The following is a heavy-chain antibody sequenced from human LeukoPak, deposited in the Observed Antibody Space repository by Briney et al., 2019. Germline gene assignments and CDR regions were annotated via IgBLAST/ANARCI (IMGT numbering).Heavy chain of an antibody. Sequence: ASVTVSFKSSGYTFTYYYMHWVHQAPGKGLAWMGRVDPEDGETIYAEKFQGRVTITADTSTDTAYMELSSLRSEDTAVYYCATRNHYYYYMDVWGKGTTVTVSS. J-gene: IGHJ6*03. CDR3: ATRNHYYYYMDV. D-gene: IGHD1-14*01. CDR1: GYTFTYYY. V-gene: IGHV1-69-2*01. CDR2: VDPEDGET.